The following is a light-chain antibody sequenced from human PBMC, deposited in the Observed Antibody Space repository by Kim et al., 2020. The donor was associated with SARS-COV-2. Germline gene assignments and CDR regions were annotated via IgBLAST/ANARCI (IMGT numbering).Light chain of an antibody. J-gene: IGKJ2*01. CDR1: QGVGSY. CDR2: DAS. V-gene: IGKV3-11*01. CDR3: QQRSNWPRMYT. Sequence: SPGERPTLSCRASQGVGSYIAGYQQKPGQAPRLLIYDASNRATGIPAKFSGSGSGTGFTLTISSLDPEDFAVYYCQQRSNWPRMYTFGQGTKLEI.